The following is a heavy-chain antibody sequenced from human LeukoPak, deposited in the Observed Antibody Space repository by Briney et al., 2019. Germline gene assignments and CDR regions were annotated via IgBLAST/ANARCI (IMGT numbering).Heavy chain of an antibody. D-gene: IGHD5-18*01. CDR2: INPNSGGT. Sequence: ASVKVSCKASGYTFTGFHIHWVRQAPGQGLEWMGWINPNSGGTNYAQKFQGRVTMTRDTSISTAYMELSRLRSDDTAVYYCAREPSYGYYGMDVWGQGTTVTVSS. CDR3: AREPSYGYYGMDV. V-gene: IGHV1-2*02. CDR1: GYTFTGFH. J-gene: IGHJ6*02.